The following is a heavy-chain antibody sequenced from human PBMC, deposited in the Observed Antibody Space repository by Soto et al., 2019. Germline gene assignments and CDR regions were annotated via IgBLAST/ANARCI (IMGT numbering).Heavy chain of an antibody. CDR2: IKSKTDGGTT. Sequence: GGSLRLSCAASGFTFSNAWMSWVRQAPGKGLEWVGRIKSKTDGGTTDYAAPVKGRFTISRDDSKNTLYLQMNSLKTEDTAVYYCARDTTYSSGWNFDYWGQGTLVTVSS. J-gene: IGHJ4*02. CDR3: ARDTTYSSGWNFDY. V-gene: IGHV3-15*01. D-gene: IGHD6-19*01. CDR1: GFTFSNAW.